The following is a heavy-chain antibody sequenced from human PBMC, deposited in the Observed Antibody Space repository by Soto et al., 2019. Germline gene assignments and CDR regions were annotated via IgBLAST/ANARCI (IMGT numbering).Heavy chain of an antibody. J-gene: IGHJ4*02. CDR1: GFTFDDYA. CDR2: ISYNSGTI. D-gene: IGHD5-18*01. Sequence: PGGSLRLPCAASGFTFDDYAMQWVRQAPGKGLEWVSGISYNSGTIGYADSVKGRFTISRDNAKNSLYLQVNSLRAEDTALYFCAKGEDRGYSYGPDYWGQGTLVTVSS. CDR3: AKGEDRGYSYGPDY. V-gene: IGHV3-9*01.